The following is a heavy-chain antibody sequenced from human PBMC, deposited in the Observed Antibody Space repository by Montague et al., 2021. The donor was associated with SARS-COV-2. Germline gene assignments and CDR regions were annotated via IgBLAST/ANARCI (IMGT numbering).Heavy chain of an antibody. Sequence: PALVKPTQTLTLTCTSSGFSLSTSRMCVSWIRQPPGKALEWLARIDWDDDKYYSTSLKTRLTISKDTSKNQVVLTMTNMDPVDTATYYCARRTYDILTGYDYGMDVWGQGTTVTVSS. CDR2: IDWDDDK. D-gene: IGHD3-9*01. CDR1: GFSLSTSRMC. CDR3: ARRTYDILTGYDYGMDV. V-gene: IGHV2-70*11. J-gene: IGHJ6*02.